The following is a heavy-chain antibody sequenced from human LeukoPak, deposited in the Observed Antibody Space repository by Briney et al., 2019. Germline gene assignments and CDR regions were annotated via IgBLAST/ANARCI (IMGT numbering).Heavy chain of an antibody. CDR3: ARGGDVQLERQVDY. V-gene: IGHV1-24*01. CDR1: GYTLTELS. Sequence: ASVSVSCRVSGYTLTELSMHWVRQAPGKGLEWVGGFDPEDGETIYAQKFQGRVTMTEDTSADTAYMELSSLRSDDTAVYYCARGGDVQLERQVDYWGQGTLVTVSS. J-gene: IGHJ4*02. D-gene: IGHD1-1*01. CDR2: FDPEDGET.